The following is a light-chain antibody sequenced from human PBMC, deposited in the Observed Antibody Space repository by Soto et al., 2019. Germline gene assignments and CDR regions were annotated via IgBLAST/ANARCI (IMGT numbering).Light chain of an antibody. CDR1: SSYVGSYNS. Sequence: QSVLTQPASVSGSPGQSITISCTGTSSYVGSYNSVSWYQQHPGKAPKVMIYDVSNRPSGVSNRFSGSKSGNTASLTISGLQAEDEADYYCGSYTSSSTLVFGGGTKVTVL. CDR2: DVS. CDR3: GSYTSSSTLV. V-gene: IGLV2-14*01. J-gene: IGLJ2*01.